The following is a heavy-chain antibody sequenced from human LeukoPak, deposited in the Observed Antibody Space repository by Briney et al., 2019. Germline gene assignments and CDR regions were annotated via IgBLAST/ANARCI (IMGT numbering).Heavy chain of an antibody. J-gene: IGHJ4*02. D-gene: IGHD5-12*01. Sequence: GGSLRLSCAASGFTFNTYSMNWVRQAPGEGLEWVSYITSTSSPIYYADSVKGLFTISRDNARNSLHLQMNSLRDEDTAVYYCARDGNNSGPDFDYWGQGILVTVSS. CDR1: GFTFNTYS. CDR3: ARDGNNSGPDFDY. V-gene: IGHV3-48*02. CDR2: ITSTSSPI.